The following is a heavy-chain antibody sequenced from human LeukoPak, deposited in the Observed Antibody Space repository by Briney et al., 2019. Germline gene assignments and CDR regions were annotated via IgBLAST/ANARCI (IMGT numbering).Heavy chain of an antibody. CDR1: GYTLTELS. CDR2: FDPEDGET. V-gene: IGHV1-24*01. Sequence: ASVKVSCKVSGYTLTELSMHWVRQAPGKGLEWMGGFDPEDGETIYAQKFQGRVTMTEDTSTDTAYMELRSLRSDDTAVYYCARDYRDVLLWFGELSKWGQGTLVTVSS. D-gene: IGHD3-10*01. CDR3: ARDYRDVLLWFGELSK. J-gene: IGHJ4*02.